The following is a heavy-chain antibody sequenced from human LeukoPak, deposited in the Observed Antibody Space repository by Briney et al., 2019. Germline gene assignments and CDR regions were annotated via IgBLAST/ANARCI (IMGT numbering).Heavy chain of an antibody. CDR3: ARDRGYTQDY. Sequence: GGSLRLSCAASGFTFSTYWMHWVRQAPAKGLVWVSHIKSDGSSTSYADSVKGRFTISRDNAKNTLYLQMNRLRAEDTAVYYCARDRGYTQDYWGQGNLVTVSS. V-gene: IGHV3-74*01. CDR2: IKSDGSST. CDR1: GFTFSTYW. J-gene: IGHJ4*02. D-gene: IGHD5-12*01.